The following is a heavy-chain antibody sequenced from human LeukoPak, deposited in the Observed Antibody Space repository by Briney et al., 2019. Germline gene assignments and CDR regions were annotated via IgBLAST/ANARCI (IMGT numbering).Heavy chain of an antibody. Sequence: GGSLRLSCAASGFTFSDYYMSWLRQAPGKGLEWVSYISSSGSTIYYADSVKGRFTISRDNAKNSLYLQMHSLRAEDTAVYYCAREHSGSYYDPFDYWGQGTLVTVSS. CDR3: AREHSGSYYDPFDY. D-gene: IGHD1-26*01. CDR1: GFTFSDYY. CDR2: ISSSGSTI. J-gene: IGHJ4*02. V-gene: IGHV3-11*04.